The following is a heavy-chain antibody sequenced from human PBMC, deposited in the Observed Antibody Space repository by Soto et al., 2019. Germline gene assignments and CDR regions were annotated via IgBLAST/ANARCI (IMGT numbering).Heavy chain of an antibody. CDR2: INSDGSST. V-gene: IGHV3-74*01. CDR1: GFTFSDYW. CDR3: ARRPQIEYYYGMDV. Sequence: EVQLVESGGGLVQPGGSLRLSCAASGFTFSDYWMNWVRQVPGKGLVWVSRINSDGSSTSYADSVKGRFTISRDNAKNTLYLQMNSLRAEDTAVYYCARRPQIEYYYGMDVWGQGTTVTVSS. J-gene: IGHJ6*02.